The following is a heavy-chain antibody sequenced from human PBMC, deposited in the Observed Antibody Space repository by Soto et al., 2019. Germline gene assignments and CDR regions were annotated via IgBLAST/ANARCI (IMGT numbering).Heavy chain of an antibody. CDR2: IDYRGRT. CDR1: GASISSYY. Sequence: QVQLQESGPGLVKPSETLSLTCTVSGASISSYYWSWIRQPPGRGLEWIGYIDYRGRTNYNPSLKSRVTMSVDSSKNQVSLKVSSVTATDTAVYYCATFSPTSYFDYWGQGTLVTVSS. J-gene: IGHJ4*02. D-gene: IGHD3-3*02. CDR3: ATFSPTSYFDY. V-gene: IGHV4-59*08.